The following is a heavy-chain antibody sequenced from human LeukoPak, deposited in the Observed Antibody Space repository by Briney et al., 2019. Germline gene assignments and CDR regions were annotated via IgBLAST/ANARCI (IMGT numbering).Heavy chain of an antibody. CDR2: MNPNSGNT. CDR3: ARGLSSDWYSDY. D-gene: IGHD6-19*01. CDR1: GYTFTSYD. J-gene: IGHJ4*02. V-gene: IGHV1-8*01. Sequence: GASVKVSCKASGYTFTSYDINWVRQATGQGLEWMGWMNPNSGNTGYAQKFQGRVTMTRNTSISTAYMELSSLRSEDTAVYYCARGLSSDWYSDYWGQGTLVTVSS.